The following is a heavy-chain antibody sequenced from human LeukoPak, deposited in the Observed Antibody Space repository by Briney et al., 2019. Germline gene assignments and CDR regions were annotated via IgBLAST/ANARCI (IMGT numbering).Heavy chain of an antibody. CDR2: TSGSDGST. CDR3: AKHKLGSKAKDY. D-gene: IGHD3-10*01. Sequence: GGSLRLSCAASGLTFSNYAISWVRQAPGKGLEWVSATSGSDGSTTYADSVKGRFTISRDNSKNTLYLQMNSLRAEDTAVYYCAKHKLGSKAKDYWGQGTLVTVSS. CDR1: GLTFSNYA. V-gene: IGHV3-23*01. J-gene: IGHJ4*02.